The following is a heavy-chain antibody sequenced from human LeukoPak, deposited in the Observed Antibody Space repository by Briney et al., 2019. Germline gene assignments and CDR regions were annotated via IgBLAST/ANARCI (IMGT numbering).Heavy chain of an antibody. V-gene: IGHV1-46*01. Sequence: ASVKVSCKASGYTFTSYGISWVRQAPGQGLEWMGIINPSGGSTSYAQKFQGRVTMTRDTSTSTVYMELSSLRSEDTAVYYCARVQGLGYHDAFDIWGQGTMVTVSS. J-gene: IGHJ3*02. CDR3: ARVQGLGYHDAFDI. CDR1: GYTFTSYG. CDR2: INPSGGST. D-gene: IGHD3/OR15-3a*01.